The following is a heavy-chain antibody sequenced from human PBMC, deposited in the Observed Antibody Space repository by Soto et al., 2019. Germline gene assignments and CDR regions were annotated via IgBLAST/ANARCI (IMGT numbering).Heavy chain of an antibody. Sequence: ASVKVSCKASGYTFTSYGISWVRQAPGQGLEWMGWISAYNGNTNYAQKLQGRVTMTTDTSTSTAYMELRSLRFDDTAVYYCVRDRDGYYYDSSGPTAFDIWGQGTMVTVSS. D-gene: IGHD3-22*01. CDR1: GYTFTSYG. CDR3: VRDRDGYYYDSSGPTAFDI. V-gene: IGHV1-18*01. J-gene: IGHJ3*02. CDR2: ISAYNGNT.